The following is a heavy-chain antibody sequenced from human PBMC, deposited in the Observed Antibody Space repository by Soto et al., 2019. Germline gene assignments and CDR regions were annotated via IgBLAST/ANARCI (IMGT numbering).Heavy chain of an antibody. CDR2: VHPGNSDI. D-gene: IGHD1-20*01. J-gene: IGHJ4*02. V-gene: IGHV5-51*01. Sequence: GESLKISCKASVYSFNSYWIGWVRQMPGKGLEWMGIVHPGNSDIRYSPSFQGQVTVSVDRSISTAYLQWSSLKVSDTAMYYCAALTGATFHWGQGTLVTVSS. CDR3: AALTGATFH. CDR1: VYSFNSYW.